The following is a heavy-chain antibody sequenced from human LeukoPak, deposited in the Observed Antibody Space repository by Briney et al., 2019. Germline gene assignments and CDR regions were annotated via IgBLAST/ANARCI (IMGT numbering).Heavy chain of an antibody. V-gene: IGHV4-39*01. J-gene: IGHJ4*02. CDR3: ARVPDTAMGPLDY. D-gene: IGHD5-18*01. CDR1: GGSISSSSYY. Sequence: SETLSLTCTVSGGSISSSSYYWGWIRQPPGKGLEWIGSIYDSASTYYNPSLKSRVTMPVDASKGQFSLKLSSVTAADTAVYYCARVPDTAMGPLDYWGQGTLVTVSS. CDR2: IYDSAST.